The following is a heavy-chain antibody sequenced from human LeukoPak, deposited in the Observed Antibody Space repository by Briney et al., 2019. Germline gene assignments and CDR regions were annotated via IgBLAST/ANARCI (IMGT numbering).Heavy chain of an antibody. V-gene: IGHV3-30-3*01. D-gene: IGHD6-13*01. J-gene: IGHJ4*02. Sequence: PGGSLRLSCAASGFTFSSYAMHWVRQAPGKGLEWVAVISYDGSNKYYADSVKGRFTISRDNSKNTLYLQMNSLRAEDTAVYYCARGYSSSMYYFDYWGQGTLVTVSS. CDR1: GFTFSSYA. CDR3: ARGYSSSMYYFDY. CDR2: ISYDGSNK.